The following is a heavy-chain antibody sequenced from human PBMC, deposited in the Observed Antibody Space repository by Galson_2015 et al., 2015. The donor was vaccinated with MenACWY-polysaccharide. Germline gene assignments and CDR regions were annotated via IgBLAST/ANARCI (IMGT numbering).Heavy chain of an antibody. D-gene: IGHD3-16*01. CDR3: ARGGRAVSNRNWFDP. Sequence: SLRLSCAASGFTFGNYGMSWVRQAPGKGLEWVSYISGSSSTIYYADSVKGRFTISRDNAKNSLSLQVNSLRDDDTAVYHCARGGRAVSNRNWFDPWGQGTLVTVSS. V-gene: IGHV3-48*02. J-gene: IGHJ5*02. CDR2: ISGSSSTI. CDR1: GFTFGNYG.